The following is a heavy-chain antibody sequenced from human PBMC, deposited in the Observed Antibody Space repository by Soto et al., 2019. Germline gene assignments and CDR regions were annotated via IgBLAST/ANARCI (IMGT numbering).Heavy chain of an antibody. D-gene: IGHD3-10*01. CDR2: INPSGGST. Sequence: ASVKVPCKTSGYTINYYIYWVRQAPGQGLEWMGLINPSGGSTNYAQKFQGRVTMTRDTSTSTVYMELSSLRSDDTAVYYCARDWGGSFYGMDVWGQGTTVTVSS. CDR1: GYTINYY. CDR3: ARDWGGSFYGMDV. J-gene: IGHJ6*02. V-gene: IGHV1-46*02.